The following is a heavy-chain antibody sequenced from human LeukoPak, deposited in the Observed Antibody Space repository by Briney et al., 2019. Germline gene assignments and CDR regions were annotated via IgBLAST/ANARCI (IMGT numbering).Heavy chain of an antibody. D-gene: IGHD2-15*01. J-gene: IGHJ4*02. CDR1: GGSVSGYY. CDR3: ARIHRYCSGGACYVLDN. CDR2: VYYSGST. Sequence: SETLSLTCVVSGGSVSGYYWGWIRQPPGRGLEWIGYVYYSGSTNYNPSFKSRINISVDTSRNQFSLQLSSVTAADTAVYYCARIHRYCSGGACYVLDNWGQGTLVAVSS. V-gene: IGHV4-59*02.